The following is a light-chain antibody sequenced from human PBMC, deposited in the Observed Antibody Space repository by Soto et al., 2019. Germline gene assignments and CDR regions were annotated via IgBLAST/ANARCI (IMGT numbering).Light chain of an antibody. V-gene: IGKV3-20*01. CDR2: GAS. Sequence: EIVLTQSPGTLSLSPGERATLSCRASQSVSSSYLAWYQQKPGQAPRLLIYGASSRATGIPDRFSGSGSGTDFTLTISRLEPEDCAVYYCQQYGNSPAFGGGTKVEIK. CDR1: QSVSSSY. CDR3: QQYGNSPA. J-gene: IGKJ4*01.